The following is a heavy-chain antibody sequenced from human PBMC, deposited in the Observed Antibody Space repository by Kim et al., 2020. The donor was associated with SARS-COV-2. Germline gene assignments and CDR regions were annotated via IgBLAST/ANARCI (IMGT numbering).Heavy chain of an antibody. CDR3: ARGKDSGYDFFDY. J-gene: IGHJ4*02. D-gene: IGHD5-12*01. Sequence: YAQKFQGRVTITADESTSTAYMELSSLRSEDTAVYYCARGKDSGYDFFDYWGQGTLVTVSS. V-gene: IGHV1-69*01.